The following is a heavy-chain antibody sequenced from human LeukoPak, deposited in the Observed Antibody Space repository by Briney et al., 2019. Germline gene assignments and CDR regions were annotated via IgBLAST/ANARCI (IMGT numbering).Heavy chain of an antibody. Sequence: SETLSLTCTVSGGSISSSSYYWGWIRQPPGKGLEWIGSIYYSGSTYYNPSLKSRVTISVDTSKNQFSLKLSSVTAADTAVYYCARDGGEIGAWFDYWGQGTLVTVPS. V-gene: IGHV4-39*07. CDR1: GGSISSSSYY. D-gene: IGHD2-21*01. CDR3: ARDGGEIGAWFDY. CDR2: IYYSGST. J-gene: IGHJ4*02.